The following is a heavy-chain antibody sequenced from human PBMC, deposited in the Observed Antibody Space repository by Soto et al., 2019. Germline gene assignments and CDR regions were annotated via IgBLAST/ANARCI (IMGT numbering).Heavy chain of an antibody. CDR2: IYYSGST. CDR1: GGSISSSSYY. CDR3: ARQGTTVTSKVDY. V-gene: IGHV4-39*01. D-gene: IGHD4-17*01. Sequence: QLQLQESGPGLVKPSETLSLTCTVSGGSISSSSYYWGWIRQPPGKGLEWIGNIYYSGSTYYNPSLKSRVTISVDTSKNQFSLKLSSVTAADTAVYYCARQGTTVTSKVDYWGQGTLVTISS. J-gene: IGHJ4*02.